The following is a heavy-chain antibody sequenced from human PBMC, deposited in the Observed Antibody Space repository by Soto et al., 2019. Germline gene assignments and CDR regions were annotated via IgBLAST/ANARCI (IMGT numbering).Heavy chain of an antibody. Sequence: GGSLRLSCAASGFTFSSYVMSWVRQAPGKGLEWVSAISGSGGSTYYADSVKGRFTISRDNSKNTLYLQMNSLRAEDTAVYYCARSYYYDSSGYSPFDYWGQGTLVTVSS. CDR1: GFTFSSYV. V-gene: IGHV3-23*01. J-gene: IGHJ4*02. CDR3: ARSYYYDSSGYSPFDY. D-gene: IGHD3-22*01. CDR2: ISGSGGST.